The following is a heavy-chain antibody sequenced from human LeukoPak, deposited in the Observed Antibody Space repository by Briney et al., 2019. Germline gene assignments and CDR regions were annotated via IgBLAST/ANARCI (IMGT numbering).Heavy chain of an antibody. D-gene: IGHD6-19*01. CDR1: GFTFSSYA. CDR2: ISSDGSNK. J-gene: IGHJ4*02. V-gene: IGHV3-30-3*01. CDR3: ARDLSTITVAGTSWYDY. Sequence: GGSLRLSCAASGFTFSSYAMHWVRQAPGKGLGWVAVISSDGSNKYYTDSVKGRFTISRDDSKNTLYLQMNSLRPEDTAVYYCARDLSTITVAGTSWYDYWGQGTLVTVSA.